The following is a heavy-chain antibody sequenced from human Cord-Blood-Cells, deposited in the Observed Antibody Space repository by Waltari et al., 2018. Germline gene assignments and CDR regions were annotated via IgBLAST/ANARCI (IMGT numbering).Heavy chain of an antibody. CDR2: IYYSGST. V-gene: IGHV4-39*01. CDR1: GVSISSSSYY. Sequence: QLQLQESGPGLVKPSETPSLTCTVSGVSISSSSYYWGWIRQPPGKGLEWIGNIYYSGSTYYNPSVKSRVTISVDTAKNQFSLKLSSVTAADTAVYYCARRGLLRLFDYWGQGTLVTVSS. D-gene: IGHD3-22*01. J-gene: IGHJ4*02. CDR3: ARRGLLRLFDY.